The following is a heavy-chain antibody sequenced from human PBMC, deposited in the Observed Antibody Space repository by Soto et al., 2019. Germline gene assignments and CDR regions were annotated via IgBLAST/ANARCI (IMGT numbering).Heavy chain of an antibody. CDR1: GFTFSSYA. CDR2: ISGSGGST. CDR3: AKGSYDFWSGFVPRFYYYGMDV. Sequence: GGSLRLSCAASGFTFSSYAMSWVRQAPGKGLEWVSAISGSGGSTYYADSVRGRFTISRDNSKNTLYLQMNSLRAEDTAVYYCAKGSYDFWSGFVPRFYYYGMDVWGQGTTVTVSS. J-gene: IGHJ6*02. V-gene: IGHV3-23*01. D-gene: IGHD3-3*01.